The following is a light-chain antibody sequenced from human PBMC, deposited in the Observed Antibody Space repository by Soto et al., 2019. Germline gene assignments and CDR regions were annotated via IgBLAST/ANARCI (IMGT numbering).Light chain of an antibody. V-gene: IGKV3-20*01. CDR3: HQYSSSTKT. Sequence: TQSPYTLAVSPWERVTLSCRASRTVSNRLAWYQQRPGQAPRLLIYGASSRATGIPDRFSGSGSGTDFTLTISRLEPEDFAVYYCHQYSSSTKTFGQGTKVDIK. CDR2: GAS. J-gene: IGKJ1*01. CDR1: RTVSNR.